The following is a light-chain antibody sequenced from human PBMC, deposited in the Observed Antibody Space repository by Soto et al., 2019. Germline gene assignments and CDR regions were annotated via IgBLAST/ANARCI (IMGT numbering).Light chain of an antibody. J-gene: IGLJ1*01. V-gene: IGLV2-23*01. CDR2: EGS. CDR3: CSYASGGTYV. Sequence: QSALTQPASVSGSPGQSITISCTGTSSDIGSYNLVSWYQQHPGKAPKLMIYEGSKRPAGVSDRLSGSRSGNTASLTISGLQAEDEADYYSCSYASGGTYVFGTGTKLTVL. CDR1: SSDIGSYNL.